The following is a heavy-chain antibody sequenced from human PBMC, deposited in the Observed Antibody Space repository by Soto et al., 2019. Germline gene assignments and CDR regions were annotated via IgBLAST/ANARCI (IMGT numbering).Heavy chain of an antibody. J-gene: IGHJ5*01. CDR1: GGSVRAPDW. CDR2: VHISGHS. D-gene: IGHD1-1*01. V-gene: IGHV4-4*02. Sequence: SETLSLTCTLSGGSVRAPDWWNCVRQSPDKGLEWIAEVHISGHSNYNPSLRRRVSVSIDSSKNQFYLNLNSVTAADTAIYYCARVRQGCSANNCYFDPWGQGTQVTVSS. CDR3: ARVRQGCSANNCYFDP.